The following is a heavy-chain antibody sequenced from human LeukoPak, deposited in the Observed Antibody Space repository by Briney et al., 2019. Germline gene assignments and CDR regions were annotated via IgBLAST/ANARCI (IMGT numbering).Heavy chain of an antibody. CDR2: IWYDGSNK. D-gene: IGHD3-3*01. V-gene: IGHV3-33*01. J-gene: IGHJ4*02. CDR1: GFTFSSYG. CDR3: ARGSKNFWSGYYYRTKEYYFDY. Sequence: GGSLRLSCATSGFTFSSYGMHWVRQAPGKGLEWVAVIWYDGSNKYYADSVKGRFTISRDNSKNTLYLQMNSLRAEDTAVYYCARGSKNFWSGYYYRTKEYYFDYWGQGTLVTVSS.